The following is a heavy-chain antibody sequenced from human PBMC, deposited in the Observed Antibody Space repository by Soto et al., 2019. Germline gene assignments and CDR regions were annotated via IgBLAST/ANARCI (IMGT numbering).Heavy chain of an antibody. D-gene: IGHD3-22*01. CDR2: IYPGDSDT. J-gene: IGHJ4*02. Sequence: XESLKIYCKGSGYSFTSYWIGWVRQMPGKGLEWMGIIYPGDSDTRYSPSFQGQVNISADKSISTAYLQWSSLKASDTAMYYCALYYYDSRGYYWVFDYWGQGTLVTGSS. V-gene: IGHV5-51*01. CDR1: GYSFTSYW. CDR3: ALYYYDSRGYYWVFDY.